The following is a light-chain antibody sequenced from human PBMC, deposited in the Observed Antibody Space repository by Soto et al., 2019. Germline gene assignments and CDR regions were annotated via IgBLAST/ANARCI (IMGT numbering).Light chain of an antibody. CDR3: QQSYSTPLT. CDR1: QSISNY. CDR2: AAS. J-gene: IGKJ4*01. V-gene: IGKV1-39*01. Sequence: DIQMTQSPSSLSASVGDRVTITCRASQSISNYLNWYQQKPGKAPTFLIYAASSLQSEVPSRFSGRGSGTDCTLTISSLQPEDFAIYYCQQSYSTPLTFGGGTKVEIK.